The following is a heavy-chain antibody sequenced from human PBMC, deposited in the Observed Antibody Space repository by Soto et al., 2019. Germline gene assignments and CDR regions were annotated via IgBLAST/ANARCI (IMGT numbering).Heavy chain of an antibody. CDR1: GFTFSSYG. Sequence: GGSLRLSCAASGFTFSSYGMHWVRQAPGKGLEWVAVISYDGSNKFYADSVKGRFTISRDNSKNTLYLQMNSLRAEDTAVYYCAKDPGPQYFDYWGQGTLVTVSS. CDR2: ISYDGSNK. V-gene: IGHV3-30*18. CDR3: AKDPGPQYFDY. J-gene: IGHJ4*02.